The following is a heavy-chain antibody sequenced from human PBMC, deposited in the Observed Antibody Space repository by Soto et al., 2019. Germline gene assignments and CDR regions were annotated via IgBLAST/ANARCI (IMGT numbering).Heavy chain of an antibody. D-gene: IGHD3-3*01. Sequence: SCKASGYTFTGYYMHWVRQAPGKGLEWVAVIWYDGSNKYYADSVKGRFTISRDNSKNTLYLQMNSLRAEDTAVYYCAREKDFWSGYYPYYYYGMDVWGQGTTVTVSS. CDR3: AREKDFWSGYYPYYYYGMDV. CDR2: IWYDGSNK. CDR1: GYTFTGYY. V-gene: IGHV3-33*01. J-gene: IGHJ6*02.